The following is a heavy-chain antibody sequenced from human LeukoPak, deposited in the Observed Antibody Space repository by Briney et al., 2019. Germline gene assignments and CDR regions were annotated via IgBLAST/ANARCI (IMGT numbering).Heavy chain of an antibody. CDR3: ARDLMGASHFDY. J-gene: IGHJ4*02. V-gene: IGHV4-59*11. D-gene: IGHD4/OR15-4a*01. Sequence: SETLSLTCTVSGGRINNHYWTWIRQPPGKGLEWLGYIYYSGTTNYNPSLRSRVTISIDTSKNQFSLKMSSVTAADTAVYYCARDLMGASHFDYWGQGTRVTVSS. CDR2: IYYSGTT. CDR1: GGRINNHY.